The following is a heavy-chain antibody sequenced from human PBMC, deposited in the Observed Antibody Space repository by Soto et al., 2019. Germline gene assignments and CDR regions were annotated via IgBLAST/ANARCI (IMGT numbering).Heavy chain of an antibody. CDR3: AKGLSPSYYDILTGPDF. D-gene: IGHD3-9*01. V-gene: IGHV3-23*01. CDR1: GFSFSTYA. J-gene: IGHJ4*02. Sequence: QPRGSLRLSCEASGFSFSTYAMNWFRQAPGKGLEWVSVISGSGSNTFYADSVRGRFTISRDNSKKTVYLQMNSLRAEDTAVYYCAKGLSPSYYDILTGPDFWGQGTLVTVSS. CDR2: ISGSGSNT.